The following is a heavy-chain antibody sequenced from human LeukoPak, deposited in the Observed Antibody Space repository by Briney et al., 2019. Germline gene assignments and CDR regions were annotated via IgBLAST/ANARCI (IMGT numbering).Heavy chain of an antibody. CDR3: AKDGRTTVNYYYKYGMDV. D-gene: IGHD4-11*01. CDR1: GFTFSNYA. Sequence: PGGSLRLSCAASGFTFSNYAMSWVRQAPGKGLEWVSGISASGGSTYYADSVKGRFTISRDNSKDTLYLQMNSLRAEGTAEYYCAKDGRTTVNYYYKYGMDVWGQGTTVTVSS. J-gene: IGHJ6*02. V-gene: IGHV3-23*01. CDR2: ISASGGST.